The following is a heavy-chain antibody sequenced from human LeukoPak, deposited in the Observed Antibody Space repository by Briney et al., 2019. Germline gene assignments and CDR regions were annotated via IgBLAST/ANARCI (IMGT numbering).Heavy chain of an antibody. CDR2: INHSGST. J-gene: IGHJ1*01. CDR3: ARAAGSSGWYRNFQH. CDR1: GGSFSGYY. V-gene: IGHV4-34*01. Sequence: TSETLSLTCAVYGGSFSGYYWSWIRQPPGKGLEWIGEINHSGSTNYNPSLKSRVTISVDTSKNQFSLKLSSVTAADTAVYYCARAAGSSGWYRNFQHWGQGTLVTVSS. D-gene: IGHD6-19*01.